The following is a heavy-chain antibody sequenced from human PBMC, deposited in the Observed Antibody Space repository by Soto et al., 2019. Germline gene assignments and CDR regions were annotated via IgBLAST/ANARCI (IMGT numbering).Heavy chain of an antibody. J-gene: IGHJ6*03. Sequence: PGGSLRLSCAASGLTFSSYGMSWVRQAPGKGLEWVANIKQDGSEKYYVDSVKGRFTISRDNAKNSLYLQMNSLRAEDTAVYYCARDLRDYYYYYMDVWGKGTTVTVSS. CDR2: IKQDGSEK. CDR3: ARDLRDYYYYYMDV. CDR1: GLTFSSYG. V-gene: IGHV3-7*01.